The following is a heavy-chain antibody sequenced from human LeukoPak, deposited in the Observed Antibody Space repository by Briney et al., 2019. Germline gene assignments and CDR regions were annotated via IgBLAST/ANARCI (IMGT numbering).Heavy chain of an antibody. CDR1: GGSISSSRYY. Sequence: SETLSLTCTVSGGSISSSRYYWGWIRQPPGKGLEWIGSIYYSGSTYYNPSLKSRVTISVDTSKNQFSLKLSSGTAADTAVYYCARDYGDSSSWYSFDAFDIWGQGTMVTVSS. V-gene: IGHV4-39*07. J-gene: IGHJ3*02. CDR2: IYYSGST. CDR3: ARDYGDSSSWYSFDAFDI. D-gene: IGHD6-13*01.